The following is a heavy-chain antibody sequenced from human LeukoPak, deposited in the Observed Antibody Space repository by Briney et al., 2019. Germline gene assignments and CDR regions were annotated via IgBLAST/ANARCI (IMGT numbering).Heavy chain of an antibody. CDR2: IPYDGSNK. CDR3: ARYYGSGRGYYGLDV. CDR1: GYTFITYG. Sequence: GGSLRLSCAASGYTFITYGMHWVRQAPGKGLEWITLIPYDGSNKYYADSVKGRFTISRDNSKNTLYLQMNSLRAEDTAVYYCARYYGSGRGYYGLDVWGQGTTVTVSS. J-gene: IGHJ6*02. V-gene: IGHV3-30*02. D-gene: IGHD3-10*01.